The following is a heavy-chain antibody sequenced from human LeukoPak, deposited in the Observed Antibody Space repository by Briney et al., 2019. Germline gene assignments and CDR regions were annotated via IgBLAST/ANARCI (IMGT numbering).Heavy chain of an antibody. J-gene: IGHJ4*02. Sequence: ASVKVSCKASGYSFSTYGIAWVRQAPGQGLEWVGWISSRTGDTKIAQKFQDRVSMTTDTTTKTAYMELRGLRSDDAAVYYCARDGGITRFAAVIPSQYWGQGTLVTVSS. CDR2: ISSRTGDT. V-gene: IGHV1-18*04. CDR1: GYSFSTYG. CDR3: ARDGGITRFAAVIPSQY. D-gene: IGHD3-3*01.